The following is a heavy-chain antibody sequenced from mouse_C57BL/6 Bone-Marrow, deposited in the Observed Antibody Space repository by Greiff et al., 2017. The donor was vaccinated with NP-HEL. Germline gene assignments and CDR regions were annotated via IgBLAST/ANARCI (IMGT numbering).Heavy chain of an antibody. V-gene: IGHV14-1*01. J-gene: IGHJ2*01. CDR2: IDPEDGDT. D-gene: IGHD1-1*01. CDR1: GFNIKDYY. Sequence: EVQLQQSGAELVRPGASVKLSCTASGFNIKDYYMHWVKQRPEQGLEWIGRIDPEDGDTEYAPKFQGKATMTADTSSKTAYLQLSSLTSEDTAVYYCTIYFYYYGRGYYFDYWGQGTTLTVSS. CDR3: TIYFYYYGRGYYFDY.